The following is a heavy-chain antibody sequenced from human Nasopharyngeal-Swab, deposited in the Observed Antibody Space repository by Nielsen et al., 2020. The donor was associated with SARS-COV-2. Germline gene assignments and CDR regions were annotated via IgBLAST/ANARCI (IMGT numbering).Heavy chain of an antibody. CDR1: TFQISLNY. CDR3: ARDRRDVDNQ. D-gene: IGHD5-24*01. Sequence: GESLKISCVASTFQISLNYMSWFRQAPGKGLEWVSVMYAGGDIYYADSVKGRFTISRDSSKNTLYLQMNSLRVEDTALYYCARDRRDVDNQWGQGTLVTVSS. CDR2: MYAGGDI. V-gene: IGHV3-53*01. J-gene: IGHJ4*02.